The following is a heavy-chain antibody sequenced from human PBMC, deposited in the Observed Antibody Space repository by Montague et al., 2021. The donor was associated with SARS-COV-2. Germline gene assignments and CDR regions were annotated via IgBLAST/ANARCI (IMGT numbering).Heavy chain of an antibody. Sequence: SETLPLTCTASGGSIGAYYWSWIRQPPGKGLEWIGYIDNSGSTNHNPSLESRVTMPVDTSKNQFSLKLNSVTAADTAVYYCARHGGNDAFDIWGRGTMVTVSS. D-gene: IGHD4-23*01. J-gene: IGHJ3*02. CDR1: GGSIGAYY. CDR2: IDNSGST. V-gene: IGHV4-59*01. CDR3: ARHGGNDAFDI.